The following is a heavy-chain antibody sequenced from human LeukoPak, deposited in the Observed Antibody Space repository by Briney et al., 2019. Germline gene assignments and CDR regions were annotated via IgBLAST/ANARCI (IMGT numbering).Heavy chain of an antibody. CDR1: GGSFSGYY. CDR2: INHSGST. Sequence: SETLSLTCAVYGGSFSGYYWSWIRKPPGKGLEWIGEINHSGSTNYNPSLKSRVTISVDTSKNQFSLKLSSVTAADTAVYYCARGGGYCSGGSCYPTRSGFDPWGQGTLVTVSS. J-gene: IGHJ5*02. D-gene: IGHD2-15*01. CDR3: ARGGGYCSGGSCYPTRSGFDP. V-gene: IGHV4-34*01.